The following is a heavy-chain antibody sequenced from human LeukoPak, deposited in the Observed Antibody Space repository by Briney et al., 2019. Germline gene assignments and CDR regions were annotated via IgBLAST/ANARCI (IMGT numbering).Heavy chain of an antibody. Sequence: PGGSLRLSCAASGFTFINDWMSWVRQAPAKGLEWVGRIKSKTNGGTIDYAAPVKGRFTISRNDSKTTLYLQMSSLKTEDTAVYFCTTEGPRFWTGYDPIDYWGQGTLVTVSS. D-gene: IGHD3/OR15-3a*01. CDR3: TTEGPRFWTGYDPIDY. J-gene: IGHJ4*02. V-gene: IGHV3-15*01. CDR1: GFTFINDW. CDR2: IKSKTNGGTI.